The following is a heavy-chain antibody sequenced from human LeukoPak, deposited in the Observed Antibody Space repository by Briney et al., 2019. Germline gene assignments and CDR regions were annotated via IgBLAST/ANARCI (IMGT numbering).Heavy chain of an antibody. D-gene: IGHD3-22*01. Sequence: GGSLRLSCAASGFTFSSYEMNWVRQAPGKGLEWVSYISSSGSTIYYADSVKGRFTISRDNAKNSLYLQMNSLRAEDTAVYYCARENYYDSSGYYVNWFDPWGQGTLVTVSS. CDR3: ARENYYDSSGYYVNWFDP. J-gene: IGHJ5*02. CDR2: ISSSGSTI. V-gene: IGHV3-48*03. CDR1: GFTFSSYE.